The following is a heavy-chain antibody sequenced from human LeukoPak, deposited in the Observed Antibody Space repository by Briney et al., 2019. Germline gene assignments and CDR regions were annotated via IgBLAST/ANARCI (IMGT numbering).Heavy chain of an antibody. CDR2: ISGSGGST. Sequence: GGSLRLSCAASGFTFSSYAMSWVRQAPGKGLEWVSAISGSGGSTYYADSVKGRFAISRDNSKNTLSLQMNSLRVEDTAVYYCARGYSYGNHWYFDLWGRGTLVTVSS. V-gene: IGHV3-23*01. CDR3: ARGYSYGNHWYFDL. D-gene: IGHD5-18*01. CDR1: GFTFSSYA. J-gene: IGHJ2*01.